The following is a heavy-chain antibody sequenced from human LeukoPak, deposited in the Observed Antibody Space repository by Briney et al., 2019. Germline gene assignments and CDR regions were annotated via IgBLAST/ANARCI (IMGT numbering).Heavy chain of an antibody. Sequence: ASVKVSCEASGYTFTKYGISWVRQAPGQGLEWMGWISAYNGNTNFAQKFQGRVTMTTDTSTSTAYMELRSLRSDDTAVYYCARGGEYSSGWLGDYWGQGTLVTVSS. CDR2: ISAYNGNT. J-gene: IGHJ4*02. CDR3: ARGGEYSSGWLGDY. V-gene: IGHV1-18*01. D-gene: IGHD6-19*01. CDR1: GYTFTKYG.